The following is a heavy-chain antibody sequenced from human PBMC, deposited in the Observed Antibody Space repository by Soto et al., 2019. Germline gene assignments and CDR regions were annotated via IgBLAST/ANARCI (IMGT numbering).Heavy chain of an antibody. J-gene: IGHJ4*02. CDR2: INPGDSET. V-gene: IGHV5-51*01. CDR3: ARRRYSSGWYTDY. Sequence: GESLKISCKGSGYSFTNYWIGWVRQMPGKGLEWMVIINPGDSETRYSPSFQGQVTTSADKSISTAYLQWSSLKASDSAMYYCARRRYSSGWYTDYWGQGTLVTVSS. CDR1: GYSFTNYW. D-gene: IGHD6-19*01.